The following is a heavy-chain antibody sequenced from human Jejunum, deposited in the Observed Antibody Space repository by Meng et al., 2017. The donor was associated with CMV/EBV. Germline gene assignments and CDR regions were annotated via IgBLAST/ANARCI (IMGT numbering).Heavy chain of an antibody. D-gene: IGHD3-3*02. CDR3: AREERLALPDYYGMDV. CDR1: TFSRYW. J-gene: IGHJ6*02. Sequence: TFSRYWKDWVRQVPGKGLVFVSRINGDGSTTTYVDSVKGRFTISRDNAKNTVNLEMNSLRAEDTAVYYCAREERLALPDYYGMDVWGQGTTVTVSS. CDR2: INGDGSTT. V-gene: IGHV3-74*01.